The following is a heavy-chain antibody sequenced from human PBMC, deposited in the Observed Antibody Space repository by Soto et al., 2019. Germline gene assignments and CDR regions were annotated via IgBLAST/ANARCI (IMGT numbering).Heavy chain of an antibody. CDR1: GDSVSNGNSY. CDR2: TYYSGST. CDR3: ARGGAYYYYYGMDV. J-gene: IGHJ6*02. Sequence: SETLSLTCTVSGDSVSNGNSYWGWIRQPPGKGLEWIGYTYYSGSTNYNPSLKSRVTISVDTSKNQFSLRLSSVTAADTAVYYCARGGAYYYYYGMDVWGQGTTVTVSS. V-gene: IGHV4-61*01.